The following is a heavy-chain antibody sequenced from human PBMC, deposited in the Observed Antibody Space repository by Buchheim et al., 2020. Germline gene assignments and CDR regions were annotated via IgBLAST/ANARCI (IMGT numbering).Heavy chain of an antibody. V-gene: IGHV3-30*03. CDR2: ISYDGSDK. D-gene: IGHD3-22*01. CDR1: GFTFSTYG. J-gene: IGHJ5*02. CDR3: ARDVDTSSHYSRFDP. Sequence: QVQLVESGGGVVQPGRSLRLSCAASGFTFSTYGMHWVRQAPGKGLEWVAVISYDGSDKYYSDSVKGRFTISRDNSKNTLYLQMNSLGAEDTAIYYCARDVDTSSHYSRFDPWGHGTL.